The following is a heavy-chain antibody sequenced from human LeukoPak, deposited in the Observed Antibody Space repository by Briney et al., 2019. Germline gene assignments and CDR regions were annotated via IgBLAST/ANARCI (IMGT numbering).Heavy chain of an antibody. D-gene: IGHD3-10*01. CDR2: IIPIFGTA. CDR1: GGTFSSYA. V-gene: IGHV1-69*01. CDR3: ARESGPYGSGAFDI. J-gene: IGHJ3*02. Sequence: SVKVSCKASGGTFSSYAISWVRQAPGQGLEWMGGIIPIFGTANYAQKFQGRVTITADESTSAAYMELSSLRSEDTAVYYCARESGPYGSGAFDIWGQGTMVTVSS.